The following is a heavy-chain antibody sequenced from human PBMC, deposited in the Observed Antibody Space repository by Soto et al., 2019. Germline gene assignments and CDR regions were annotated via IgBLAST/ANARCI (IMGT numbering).Heavy chain of an antibody. J-gene: IGHJ6*02. CDR1: GGSISSGDYY. CDR3: ARGLRYFDWPHNHYYYYYGMDV. V-gene: IGHV4-30-4*01. CDR2: IYYSGST. D-gene: IGHD3-9*01. Sequence: SETLSLTCTVSGGSISSGDYYWSWIRQPPGKGLEWIGYIYYSGSTYYNPSLKRRVTISVDTSKNQFSLKLSSVTAADTAVYYCARGLRYFDWPHNHYYYYYGMDVWGQGTTVTVSS.